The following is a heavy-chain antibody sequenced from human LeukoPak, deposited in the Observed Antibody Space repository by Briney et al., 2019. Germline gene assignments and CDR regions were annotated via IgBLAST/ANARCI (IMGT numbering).Heavy chain of an antibody. J-gene: IGHJ5*02. Sequence: GESLKISCKGSGYSFTSYWIGWVRQMPGKGLEWMGIIYPGDSDTRYSPSFQGQVTISADKSISTAYLQWSSLKASDTAMYYCAIPSGSGGYCSGGSCSNNWFDPWGQGTLVTVSS. CDR1: GYSFTSYW. CDR2: IYPGDSDT. V-gene: IGHV5-51*01. D-gene: IGHD2-15*01. CDR3: AIPSGSGGYCSGGSCSNNWFDP.